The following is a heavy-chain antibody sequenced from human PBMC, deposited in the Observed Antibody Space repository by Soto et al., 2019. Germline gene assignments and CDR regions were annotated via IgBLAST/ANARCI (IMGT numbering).Heavy chain of an antibody. CDR1: GFTFDDYA. J-gene: IGHJ5*02. Sequence: DVQLVESGGGLVQPGRSLRLSCAASGFTFDDYAMHWVRQAPGKGLEWVSGISWNSGSIGYADSVKGRFTISRDNAKNSLYLQMNSLRAEDTALYYCAKDQVPKYYDILTGSWFDPWGQGTLVTVSS. D-gene: IGHD3-9*01. CDR3: AKDQVPKYYDILTGSWFDP. V-gene: IGHV3-9*01. CDR2: ISWNSGSI.